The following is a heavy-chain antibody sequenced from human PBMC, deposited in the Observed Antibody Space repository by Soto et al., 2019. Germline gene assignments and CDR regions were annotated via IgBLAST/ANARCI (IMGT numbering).Heavy chain of an antibody. CDR1: GFSFSDSV. V-gene: IGHV3-73*01. Sequence: EVQLVESGGGLVQPGGSLKLSCAASGFSFSDSVMHWVRQGSGKGLEWVGRITSTADTYATAYTASVKGRSTVSRDDSKNTAYLQMTSLKSEDTAAYYCTGSLSFAFDIWGQGTMVHVSS. CDR3: TGSLSFAFDI. J-gene: IGHJ3*02. CDR2: ITSTADTYAT.